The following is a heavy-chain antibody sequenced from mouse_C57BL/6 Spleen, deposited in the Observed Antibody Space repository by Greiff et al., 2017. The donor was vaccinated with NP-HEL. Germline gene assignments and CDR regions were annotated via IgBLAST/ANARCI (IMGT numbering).Heavy chain of an antibody. CDR1: GFTFSSYG. CDR3: ARENSFAY. J-gene: IGHJ3*01. V-gene: IGHV5-6*02. CDR2: ISSGGSYT. Sequence: DVKLVESGGDLVKPGGSLKLSCAASGFTFSSYGMSWVRQTPDKRLEWVATISSGGSYTYYPDSVKGRFTISRDNAKNTLYLQMSSLKSEDTAMYYCARENSFAYWGQGTLVTVSA.